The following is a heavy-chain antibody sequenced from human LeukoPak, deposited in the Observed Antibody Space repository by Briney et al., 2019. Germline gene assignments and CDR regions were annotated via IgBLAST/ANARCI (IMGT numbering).Heavy chain of an antibody. J-gene: IGHJ6*03. CDR1: GFSVSNNY. D-gene: IGHD1-14*01. Sequence: GGSLRLSCATSGFSVSNNYMSWVRQAPGKGLEWVSVIYTGGSTYYADSVKGRFTISRETSENTLYLQMNDRRAAGTAVYYCTGRNRLNRPYYYYYMYVWGIGTTVIVSS. V-gene: IGHV3-53*01. CDR2: IYTGGST. CDR3: TGRNRLNRPYYYYYMYV.